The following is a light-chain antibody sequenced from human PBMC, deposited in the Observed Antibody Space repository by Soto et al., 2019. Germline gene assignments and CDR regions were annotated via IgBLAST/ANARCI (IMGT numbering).Light chain of an antibody. Sequence: QSALTQPASVSGSPGQSITISCTGTSNDVGGYDYVSWYQQYPGKAPKLIIYEVSNRPSGVSLRFSGSKSGNTASLTISGLQTEDEADYYCSSYTSSNTPYVFGTGTKVTVL. J-gene: IGLJ1*01. CDR2: EVS. V-gene: IGLV2-14*01. CDR3: SSYTSSNTPYV. CDR1: SNDVGGYDY.